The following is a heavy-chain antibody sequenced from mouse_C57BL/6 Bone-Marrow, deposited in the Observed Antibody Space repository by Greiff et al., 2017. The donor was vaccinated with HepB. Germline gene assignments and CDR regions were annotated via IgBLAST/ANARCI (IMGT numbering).Heavy chain of an antibody. CDR2: IDPETGGT. V-gene: IGHV1-15*01. Sequence: VQLQQSGAELVRPGASVTLSCKASGYTFTDYEMHWVKQTPVHGLEWIGAIDPETGGTAYNQKFKGKAILTADKSSSTAYMELRRLTSEDSAVYYCTRGSYSNYLYWYFDVWGTGTTVTVSS. CDR1: GYTFTDYE. CDR3: TRGSYSNYLYWYFDV. D-gene: IGHD2-5*01. J-gene: IGHJ1*03.